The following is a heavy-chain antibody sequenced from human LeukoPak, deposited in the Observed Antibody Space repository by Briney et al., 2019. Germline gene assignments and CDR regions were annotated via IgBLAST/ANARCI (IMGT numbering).Heavy chain of an antibody. J-gene: IGHJ6*03. V-gene: IGHV1-2*02. Sequence: GASVNVSCKTSGYTFTGYYMHWVRQAPGQGLEWMGWINPNSGGTNYAQKFQGRVTMTRDTSISTAYMELSRLRTDDTAVYYCARDGGDGWLRARVDYYYYMDVWGKGTTVTVSS. CDR2: INPNSGGT. CDR3: ARDGGDGWLRARVDYYYYMDV. D-gene: IGHD5-12*01. CDR1: GYTFTGYY.